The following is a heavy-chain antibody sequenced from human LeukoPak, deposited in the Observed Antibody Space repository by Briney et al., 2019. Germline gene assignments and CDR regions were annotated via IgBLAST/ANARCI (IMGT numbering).Heavy chain of an antibody. CDR1: GFTFSSYG. J-gene: IGHJ4*02. CDR2: ISGSGGST. D-gene: IGHD6-13*01. CDR3: AKKSQLGEIDY. V-gene: IGHV3-23*01. Sequence: GGSLRLSCAASGFTFSSYGMSWVRQAPGKGLEWVSAISGSGGSTYYADSVKGRFTISRDNSKNTLYLQMNGLRAEDTAVYYCAKKSQLGEIDYWGQGTLVTVSS.